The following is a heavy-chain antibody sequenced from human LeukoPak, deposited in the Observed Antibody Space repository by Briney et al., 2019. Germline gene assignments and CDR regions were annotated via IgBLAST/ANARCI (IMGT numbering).Heavy chain of an antibody. CDR3: ARLSNGLPADY. D-gene: IGHD2-8*01. CDR1: GGSVSSSAYH. Sequence: PSETLSLTCTVSGGSVSSSAYHWGWIRQPPGKGLEWIGSIYYSGNTYHNPSLKIRVTISVDTSKNQFSLKLSSVTAADTAVYYCARLSNGLPADYWGQGALVTVAS. V-gene: IGHV4-39*01. CDR2: IYYSGNT. J-gene: IGHJ4*02.